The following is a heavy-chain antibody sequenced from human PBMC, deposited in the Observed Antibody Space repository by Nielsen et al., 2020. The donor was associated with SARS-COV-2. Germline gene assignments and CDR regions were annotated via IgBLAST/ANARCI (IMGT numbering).Heavy chain of an antibody. Sequence: ASVKVSCKASGYRFTAYSMHWVRQAPGQGSEWMGRIDPHSGGTTYAQKFQGRVTMTRDTSINTAYMELTRLRSDDTAVYYCARGDYSNPNYWGQGSLVTVSS. CDR2: IDPHSGGT. CDR1: GYRFTAYS. J-gene: IGHJ4*02. D-gene: IGHD4-11*01. CDR3: ARGDYSNPNY. V-gene: IGHV1-2*06.